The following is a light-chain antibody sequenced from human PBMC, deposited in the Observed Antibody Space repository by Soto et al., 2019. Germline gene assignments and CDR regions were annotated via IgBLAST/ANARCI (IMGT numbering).Light chain of an antibody. CDR3: SSYTSSSTVV. V-gene: IGLV2-14*01. CDR2: EVS. Sequence: QSVLTQPASVSGSPGQSITISCTGTSSDVGAYNYVSWYQQHPGKAPKLMIYEVSNRPSGVCNRFSGSKSGNTASLTISGLQAEDEADYYCSSYTSSSTVVFGGGTKLTVL. J-gene: IGLJ2*01. CDR1: SSDVGAYNY.